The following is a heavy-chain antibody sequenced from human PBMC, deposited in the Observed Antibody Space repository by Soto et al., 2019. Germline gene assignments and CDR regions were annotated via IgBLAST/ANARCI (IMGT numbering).Heavy chain of an antibody. CDR3: AREEGGSIVVVPAAMTGAFDI. CDR2: IYHSGST. J-gene: IGHJ3*02. D-gene: IGHD2-2*01. V-gene: IGHV4-59*01. CDR1: GGSISSYY. Sequence: SETLSLTCTVSGGSISSYYWSWIRQPPGKGLEWIGYIYHSGSTNYNPSLKSRVTISVDTSKKQFSLKLSSVTAADTAVYYCAREEGGSIVVVPAAMTGAFDIWGQGTMVTVSS.